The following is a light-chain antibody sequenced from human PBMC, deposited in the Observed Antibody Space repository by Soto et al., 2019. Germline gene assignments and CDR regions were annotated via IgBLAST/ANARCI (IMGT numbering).Light chain of an antibody. CDR1: QSFSSSY. J-gene: IGKJ4*01. CDR3: QQYGTSPLT. V-gene: IGKV3-20*01. CDR2: GAS. Sequence: DIVLTQSPGTLSLSPGERATLSCRASQSFSSSYLVWYQQKPGQAPRLLIYGASSRATGIPDRFSGSGSGTDFTLTISRLEPEDFAVYYCQQYGTSPLTCGGGTKVEIK.